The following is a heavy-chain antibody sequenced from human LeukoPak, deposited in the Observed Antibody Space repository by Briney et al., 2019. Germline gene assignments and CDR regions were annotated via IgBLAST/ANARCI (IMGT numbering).Heavy chain of an antibody. J-gene: IGHJ4*02. CDR1: GFTFSTAW. D-gene: IGHD3-22*01. Sequence: GGSLRLSCAASGFTFSTAWMSWVRQAPGKGLEWVGRIKSKTDGGTTDYAAPVKGRFTISRDDSKNTLYLQMNSLKTEDTAVYYCTGSEETYYYDSSGSHSFDYWGQGTLVTVSS. CDR2: IKSKTDGGTT. V-gene: IGHV3-15*01. CDR3: TGSEETYYYDSSGSHSFDY.